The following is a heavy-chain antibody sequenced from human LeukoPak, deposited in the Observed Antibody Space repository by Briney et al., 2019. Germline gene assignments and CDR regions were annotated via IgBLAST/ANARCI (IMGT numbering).Heavy chain of an antibody. CDR1: GFTFSTYS. V-gene: IGHV3-48*04. Sequence: GGSLRLSCAASGFTFSTYSMNWVRQAPGKGLEWVSYISGSSSTIYYADPVKGRFTISRDNAKNSLYLQMNSLRAEDTAVYYCARAYGGNWFDYWGQGTLVTVSS. CDR2: ISGSSSTI. CDR3: ARAYGGNWFDY. J-gene: IGHJ4*02. D-gene: IGHD4-23*01.